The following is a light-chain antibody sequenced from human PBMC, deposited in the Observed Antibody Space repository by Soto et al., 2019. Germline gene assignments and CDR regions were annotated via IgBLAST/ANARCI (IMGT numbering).Light chain of an antibody. Sequence: EIVLTQSPGTLSLSPGERATLSCRASHSVSSSYLAWYQQNPGQAPSLLIYGASSRVTGIPDMFSGSGSGTDFTLTISRLEPEDFAVYYCQQYGSSPPYTFGQGTKLEIK. CDR1: HSVSSSY. CDR2: GAS. CDR3: QQYGSSPPYT. V-gene: IGKV3-20*01. J-gene: IGKJ2*01.